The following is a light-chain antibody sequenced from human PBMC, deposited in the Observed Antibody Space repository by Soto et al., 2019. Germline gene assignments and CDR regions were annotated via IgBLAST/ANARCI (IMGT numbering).Light chain of an antibody. J-gene: IGLJ1*01. CDR1: SSDVGGYNY. CDR3: KSYAGSNTYV. CDR2: EVS. Sequence: QSALTQPASVSGSPGQSITISCTGTSSDVGGYNYVAWYQQHPGKVPRLMIYEVSNRPSGVSNRFSGSKSGSTASLTISGLQAEDEADYFCKSYAGSNTYVFGSGTKV. V-gene: IGLV2-14*01.